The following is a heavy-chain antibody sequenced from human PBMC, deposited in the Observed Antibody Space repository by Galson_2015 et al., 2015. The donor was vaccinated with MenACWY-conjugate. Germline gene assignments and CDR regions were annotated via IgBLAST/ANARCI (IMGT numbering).Heavy chain of an antibody. J-gene: IGHJ4*02. CDR1: GFTFSSYA. CDR3: AKASSGYYLYFAY. CDR2: ISGSGGST. D-gene: IGHD3-22*01. V-gene: IGHV3-23*01. Sequence: SLRLSCAASGFTFSSYAMSWVRQAPGKGLEWVSGISGSGGSTYYADSVKGRFTISRDNSKNTLYLQMNSLRAEDTAVYYCAKASSGYYLYFAYWGQGTLVTASS.